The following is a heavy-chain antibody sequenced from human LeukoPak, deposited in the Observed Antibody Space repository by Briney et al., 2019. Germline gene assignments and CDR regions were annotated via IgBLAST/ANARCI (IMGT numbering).Heavy chain of an antibody. CDR2: INHSGST. CDR3: AIAGYCSGGSCYYFDY. J-gene: IGHJ4*02. V-gene: IGHV4-34*01. D-gene: IGHD2-15*01. Sequence: SETLSLTCAVYGGSFSGYYWSWIRQPPGKGLEWIGEINHSGSTNYNPSLKSRVTISVDTSKNQFSLKLSSVTAADTAVYYCAIAGYCSGGSCYYFDYWGQGTLVTVSS. CDR1: GGSFSGYY.